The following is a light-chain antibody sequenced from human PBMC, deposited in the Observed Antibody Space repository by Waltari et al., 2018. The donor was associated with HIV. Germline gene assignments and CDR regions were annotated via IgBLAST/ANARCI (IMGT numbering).Light chain of an antibody. Sequence: SYDLTQTPSVSVSPGQTARINCSRGALPKKYSSWYRQRAGQAPMLLIYKDIGRPSGSPERISGSGSGTGVTLTISDVQAEDEGDYFCQSTDDDGTWVFGGGTKLTVL. V-gene: IGLV3-25*03. CDR2: KDI. J-gene: IGLJ3*02. CDR3: QSTDDDGTWV. CDR1: ALPKKY.